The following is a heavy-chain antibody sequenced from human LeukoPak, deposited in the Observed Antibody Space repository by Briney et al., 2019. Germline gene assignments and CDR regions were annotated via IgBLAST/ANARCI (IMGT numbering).Heavy chain of an antibody. V-gene: IGHV4-4*07. J-gene: IGHJ6*03. CDR2: IYSSGNT. Sequence: SETLSLTCTVSGGSISSFYWSWIRQPAGKGLEWIGRIYSSGNTNYNPSLKSRVTMSGDTSKNQFSLKLSSVTAADTAVYYCARMNSGRSYYYYYMDVWGKGTTVTVSS. D-gene: IGHD1-26*01. CDR3: ARMNSGRSYYYYYMDV. CDR1: GGSISSFY.